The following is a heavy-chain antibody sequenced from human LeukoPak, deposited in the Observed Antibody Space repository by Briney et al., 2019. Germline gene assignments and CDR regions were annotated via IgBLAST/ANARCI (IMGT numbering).Heavy chain of an antibody. CDR2: INPSGGST. D-gene: IGHD1-26*01. CDR1: GYTFTNYY. Sequence: ASVKVSCQASGYTFTNYYIHWVRQAPGQGLECMGIINPSGGSTSYAQKFQGRVTMTRDMSTSTVYMELSSLRSEDTAVYYCARGGVGATTYVWFDPWGQGTLVTVSS. V-gene: IGHV1-46*01. CDR3: ARGGVGATTYVWFDP. J-gene: IGHJ5*02.